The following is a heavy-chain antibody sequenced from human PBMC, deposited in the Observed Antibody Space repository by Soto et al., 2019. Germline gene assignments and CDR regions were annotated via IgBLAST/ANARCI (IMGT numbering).Heavy chain of an antibody. J-gene: IGHJ4*02. Sequence: ASVKVSCKASRYTFTGYYMHWLRQAPGQGLEWMGWINPNSGGTNYAQKFQGWVTMTRDTSISTAYMELSRLRSDDTAVYYCARDFVRSALGPYYGFWSGLAFDYWGQGTLVTVSS. CDR3: ARDFVRSALGPYYGFWSGLAFDY. D-gene: IGHD3-3*01. CDR1: RYTFTGYY. CDR2: INPNSGGT. V-gene: IGHV1-2*04.